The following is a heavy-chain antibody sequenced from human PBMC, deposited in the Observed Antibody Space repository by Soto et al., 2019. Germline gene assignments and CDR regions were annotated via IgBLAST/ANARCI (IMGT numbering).Heavy chain of an antibody. Sequence: ASVKVSCKASGYTFTSYGISWVRQAPGQGLEWMGWISAYNGNTNYAQKLQGRVTMTTDTSTNTAYMELRSLRTDDTAVYYCAREGGYDILTGYYRGAPDYWGQGTLVTVSS. CDR1: GYTFTSYG. J-gene: IGHJ4*02. V-gene: IGHV1-18*01. CDR2: ISAYNGNT. D-gene: IGHD3-9*01. CDR3: AREGGYDILTGYYRGAPDY.